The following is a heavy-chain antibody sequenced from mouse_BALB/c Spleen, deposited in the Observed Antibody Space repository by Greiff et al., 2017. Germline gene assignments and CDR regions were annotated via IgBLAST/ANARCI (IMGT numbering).Heavy chain of an antibody. Sequence: EVKLMESGGGLVQPGGSLKLSCAASGFTFSSYTMSWVRQTPEKRLEWVAYISNGGGSTYYPDTVKGRFTISRDNAKNTLYLQMSSLKSEDTAMYYCARRRAGDYFDYWGQGTTLTVSS. CDR2: ISNGGGST. D-gene: IGHD3-3*01. J-gene: IGHJ2*01. CDR3: ARRRAGDYFDY. CDR1: GFTFSSYT. V-gene: IGHV5-12-2*01.